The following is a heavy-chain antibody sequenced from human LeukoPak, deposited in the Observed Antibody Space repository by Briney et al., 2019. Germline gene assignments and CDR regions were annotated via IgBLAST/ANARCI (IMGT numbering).Heavy chain of an antibody. CDR2: ISYDGSNK. V-gene: IGHV3-30*04. Sequence: GGSLSLSCAASGFTFSSSAMHWVRQAPGKGLEWVAVISYDGSNKYYADSVKGRFTISRDNSKNTLYLQMNSQRAEDTAVYYCARDRGGLHIVVVTAIFDYWGQGTLVTVSS. CDR1: GFTFSSSA. J-gene: IGHJ4*02. CDR3: ARDRGGLHIVVVTAIFDY. D-gene: IGHD2-21*02.